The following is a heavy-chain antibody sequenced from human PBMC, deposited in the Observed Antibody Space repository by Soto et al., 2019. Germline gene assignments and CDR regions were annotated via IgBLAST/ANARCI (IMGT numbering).Heavy chain of an antibody. V-gene: IGHV1-18*01. J-gene: IGHJ3*02. Sequence: ASVKVSCKASGYTFTSYGISWVRQAPGQGLEWMGWISAYNGNTNYAQKLQGRVTMTTDTSTSTAYMELRSLRSDYTAVYYCARDWCSGGSCYSSAFDIWGQGTMVTVSS. CDR3: ARDWCSGGSCYSSAFDI. D-gene: IGHD2-15*01. CDR1: GYTFTSYG. CDR2: ISAYNGNT.